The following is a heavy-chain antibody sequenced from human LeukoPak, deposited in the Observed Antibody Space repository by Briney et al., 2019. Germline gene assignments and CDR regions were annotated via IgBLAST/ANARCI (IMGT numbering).Heavy chain of an antibody. Sequence: GALRLSCAASGFTFSSYEMNWVRQAPGKGLEWISYISSSGSTTYNADSVKGRFTISRDNAKNSLFLQMNSLRAEDTAVYYCARGYEFIYYFGMDVWGQGTTVTVSS. J-gene: IGHJ6*02. CDR3: ARGYEFIYYFGMDV. D-gene: IGHD3-3*01. V-gene: IGHV3-48*03. CDR1: GFTFSSYE. CDR2: ISSSGSTT.